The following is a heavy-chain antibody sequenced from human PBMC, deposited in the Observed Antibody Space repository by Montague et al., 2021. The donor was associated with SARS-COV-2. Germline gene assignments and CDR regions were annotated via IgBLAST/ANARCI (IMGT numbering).Heavy chain of an antibody. CDR1: GDSINSEHW. CDR3: ARHANWDWYCFDY. D-gene: IGHD7-27*01. CDR2: IYHYGSA. J-gene: IGHJ4*02. Sequence: SETLSLTCAVSGDSINSEHWWSWVRQPPGKGLEWIGYIYHYGSAKYNPSLKSRVTISVDTSKNQFSLKLSSVTAVDTAVYYCARHANWDWYCFDYWGQGTLVTVSS. V-gene: IGHV4-4*02.